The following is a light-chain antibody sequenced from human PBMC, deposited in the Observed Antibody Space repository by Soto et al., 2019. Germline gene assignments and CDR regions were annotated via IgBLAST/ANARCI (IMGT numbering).Light chain of an antibody. J-gene: IGKJ2*01. CDR3: QQLNSRPYT. CDR2: VAS. CDR1: QDISLY. Sequence: IPLTQSPSSLSASVGDRVTITCRASQDISLYSAWYQQKPGKAPKLLIYVASTLQSGVPSRFSGSGSGTNFTLTISSLQPEDFATYYCQQLNSRPYTFGQGTKLEIK. V-gene: IGKV1-9*01.